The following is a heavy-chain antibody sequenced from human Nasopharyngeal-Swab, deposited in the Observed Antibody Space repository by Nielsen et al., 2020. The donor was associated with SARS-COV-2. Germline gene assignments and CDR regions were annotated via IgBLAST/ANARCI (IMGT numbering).Heavy chain of an antibody. D-gene: IGHD3-3*01. Sequence: GGSLRLSCAASGYTFSSYAMNWVRQAPGKGPEWVSTSASDDNTFYADSVKGRFTISRDKSKSTVHLQMNSLRAEDTAVYFCAKVRFSMYFFDMDVWGQGTTVTVSS. CDR3: AKVRFSMYFFDMDV. V-gene: IGHV3-23*01. CDR1: GYTFSSYA. J-gene: IGHJ6*03. CDR2: SASDDNT.